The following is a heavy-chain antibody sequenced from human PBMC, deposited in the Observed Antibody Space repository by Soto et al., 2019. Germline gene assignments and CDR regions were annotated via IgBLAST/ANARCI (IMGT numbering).Heavy chain of an antibody. CDR3: ARVVSPLMGMDV. Sequence: EVQLVESGGGLIQPGGSLRLSCAASGFTVSSNYMSWVRQAPGKGLEWVSVINSGAGTYYADSVKGRFTISRDNSKNTLYLQMNSLRAEDTAVYYCARVVSPLMGMDVWGQGTTVTVS. CDR2: INSGAGT. D-gene: IGHD2-15*01. CDR1: GFTVSSNY. V-gene: IGHV3-53*01. J-gene: IGHJ6*02.